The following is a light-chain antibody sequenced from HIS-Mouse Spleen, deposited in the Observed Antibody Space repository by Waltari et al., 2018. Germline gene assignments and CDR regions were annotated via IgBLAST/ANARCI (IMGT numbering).Light chain of an antibody. J-gene: IGKJ4*01. CDR3: QQRSNWPT. CDR1: QSVSSY. CDR2: DAS. V-gene: IGKV3-11*01. Sequence: EIVLTQSPATLPLSPGERATLSCRASQSVSSYLAWYQQKPGQAPRLLIYDASNRATGIPARFSGSGSGTDFTLTISSLEPEDFAVYYCQQRSNWPTFGGGTKVEIK.